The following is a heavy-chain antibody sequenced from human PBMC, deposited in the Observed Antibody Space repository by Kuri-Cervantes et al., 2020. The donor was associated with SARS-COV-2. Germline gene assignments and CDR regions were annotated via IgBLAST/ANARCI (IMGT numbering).Heavy chain of an antibody. D-gene: IGHD2-2*01. CDR3: ARSSGDIVVVPVFDP. CDR2: IYYSGST. J-gene: IGHJ5*02. CDR1: GGSISSSSYY. V-gene: IGHV4-39*07. Sequence: ESLKISCTVSGGSISSSSYYWGWIRQPPGKGLEWIGSIYYSGSTYYNPSLKSRVTISVDTSKNQFSLKLSSVTAADTAVYYCARSSGDIVVVPVFDPWGQGTLVTVSS.